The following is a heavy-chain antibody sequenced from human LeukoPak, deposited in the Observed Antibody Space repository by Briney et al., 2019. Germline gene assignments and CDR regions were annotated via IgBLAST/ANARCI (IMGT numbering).Heavy chain of an antibody. CDR3: ARDSSDTRAFDY. Sequence: SETLSLTCTVSGGSISSGGYYWSWIRQHPGKGLKWIGYIYYSGSTYYNPSLKSRVTISVDTSKNQFSLKLSSVTAADTAVYYCARDSSDTRAFDYWGQGTLVTVSS. J-gene: IGHJ4*02. V-gene: IGHV4-31*03. CDR1: GGSISSGGYY. D-gene: IGHD2-15*01. CDR2: IYYSGST.